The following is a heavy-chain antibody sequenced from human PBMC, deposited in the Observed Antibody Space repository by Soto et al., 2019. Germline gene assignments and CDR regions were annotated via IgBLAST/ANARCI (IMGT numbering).Heavy chain of an antibody. CDR1: GGSFSGYY. CDR2: INHSGST. D-gene: IGHD3-10*01. J-gene: IGHJ4*02. V-gene: IGHV4-34*01. Sequence: PSETLSLTCAVYGGSFSGYYWSWIRQPPGKGLEWIGEINHSGSTNYNPSLKSRVTISVDTSKNQFSLKLSSVTAADTAVYYCARRMVRGVIMPYDYWGQGTLVTVSS. CDR3: ARRMVRGVIMPYDY.